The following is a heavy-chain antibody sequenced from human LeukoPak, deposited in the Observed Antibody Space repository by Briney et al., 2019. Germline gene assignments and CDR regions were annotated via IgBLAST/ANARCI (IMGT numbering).Heavy chain of an antibody. Sequence: PGGSLRLSCAASGFTFSSYSMNWIRQPPGKGLEWIGSIYYSGSTYYNPSLKSRVTISVDTSKNQFSLKLSSVTAADTAVYYCARHYYDSSGYYYVRYWGQGTLVTVSS. CDR1: GFTFSSYS. D-gene: IGHD3-22*01. CDR3: ARHYYDSSGYYYVRY. CDR2: IYYSGST. J-gene: IGHJ4*02. V-gene: IGHV4-39*01.